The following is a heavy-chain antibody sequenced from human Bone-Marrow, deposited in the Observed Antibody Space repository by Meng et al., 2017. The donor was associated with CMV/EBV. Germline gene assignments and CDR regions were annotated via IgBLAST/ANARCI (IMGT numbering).Heavy chain of an antibody. Sequence: SETLSLTCTVSGGSITGYYWSWIRQPPGKGLEWIGYIHYSGSTSYTPSLKSRVTISVDTSKKQFSLKLSSVTAADTAVYYCARGSGEIAYYYYYGMDVWGQGTTVTFSS. CDR3: ARGSGEIAYYYYYGMDV. CDR2: IHYSGST. CDR1: GGSITGYY. J-gene: IGHJ6*02. V-gene: IGHV4-59*01. D-gene: IGHD2-15*01.